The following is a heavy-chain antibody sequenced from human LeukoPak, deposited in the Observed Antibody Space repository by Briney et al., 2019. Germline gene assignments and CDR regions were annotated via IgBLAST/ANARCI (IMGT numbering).Heavy chain of an antibody. CDR3: ASLQGENCSSTSCHPGGYYYMDV. Sequence: GGSLRLSCAASGFTFSSYWMSWVRQAPGKGLEWVANIKEDGSEKYYVDSVKGRFTISRDNAKNSLYLQMNSLRAEDTAVYYCASLQGENCSSTSCHPGGYYYMDVWGKGTTVTISS. CDR2: IKEDGSEK. CDR1: GFTFSSYW. D-gene: IGHD2-2*01. V-gene: IGHV3-7*03. J-gene: IGHJ6*03.